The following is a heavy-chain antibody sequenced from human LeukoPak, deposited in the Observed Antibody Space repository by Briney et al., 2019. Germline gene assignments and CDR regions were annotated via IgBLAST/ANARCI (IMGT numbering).Heavy chain of an antibody. Sequence: PGGSLRLSCIASGFTFSSSAMSWVRQAPGKGLEWVSDINGSGGRTYYADSVKGRFTISRDNSKSTLLLQMNSLRAEDTAVYYCARVDSSGLRLDGGWFDPWGQGTLVIVSS. CDR3: ARVDSSGLRLDGGWFDP. V-gene: IGHV3-23*01. D-gene: IGHD6-19*01. J-gene: IGHJ5*02. CDR2: INGSGGRT. CDR1: GFTFSSSA.